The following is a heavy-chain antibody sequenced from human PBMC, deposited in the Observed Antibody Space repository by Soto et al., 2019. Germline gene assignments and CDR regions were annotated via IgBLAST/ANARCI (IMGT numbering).Heavy chain of an antibody. CDR2: MSGTGGST. Sequence: EVQLLESGGGLVQPGRSLRLSCAASGFTFSSYAMNWVRQAPGKGLEWVSPMSGTGGSTYYADSVKGRFTISRDNSKNTLYLQMNSLRVGDTAVFYCAKAGFSSGWSPSYFDYWGQGTLVTVSS. CDR3: AKAGFSSGWSPSYFDY. CDR1: GFTFSSYA. D-gene: IGHD6-19*01. J-gene: IGHJ4*02. V-gene: IGHV3-23*01.